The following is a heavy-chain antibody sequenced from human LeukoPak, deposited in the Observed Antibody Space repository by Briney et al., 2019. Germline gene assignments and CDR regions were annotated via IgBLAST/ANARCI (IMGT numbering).Heavy chain of an antibody. Sequence: GGSLRLSCAASGFTFSSYAMHWVRQAPGKGLEWVAVISYDGNDKYYAGSVKGRFTISRDNSKNTLYLQMNSLRTEDTAVYYCAAMTTLDSWGQGTLVTVSS. CDR2: ISYDGNDK. J-gene: IGHJ4*02. V-gene: IGHV3-30*04. CDR1: GFTFSSYA. D-gene: IGHD4-11*01. CDR3: AAMTTLDS.